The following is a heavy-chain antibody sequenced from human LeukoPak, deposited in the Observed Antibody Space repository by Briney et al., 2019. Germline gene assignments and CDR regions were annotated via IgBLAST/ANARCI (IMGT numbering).Heavy chain of an antibody. CDR3: ARGELLLDAFDI. D-gene: IGHD1-26*01. Sequence: SETLSLTCTVSGGSISSSSYYWSWIRQPAGKGLEWIGRIYTSGSTNYNPSLKSRVTISVDTSKNQFSLKLSSVTAADTAVYYCARGELLLDAFDIWGQGTMVTVSS. CDR1: GGSISSSSYY. CDR2: IYTSGST. J-gene: IGHJ3*02. V-gene: IGHV4-61*02.